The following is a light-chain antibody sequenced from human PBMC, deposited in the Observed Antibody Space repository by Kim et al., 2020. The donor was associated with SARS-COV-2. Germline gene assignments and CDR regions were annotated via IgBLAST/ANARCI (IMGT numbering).Light chain of an antibody. J-gene: IGLJ2*01. V-gene: IGLV2-14*01. CDR3: SSYTSSSTFVL. CDR1: SSDVGGYNY. Sequence: QSVLTQPASVSGSPGQSITISCTGTSSDVGGYNYVSWYQQHPGKAPKLMIYDVSKRPSGVSNRFSGSKSGNTASLTISGLQAEDEADYYCSSYTSSSTFVLFGGGTQLTVL. CDR2: DVS.